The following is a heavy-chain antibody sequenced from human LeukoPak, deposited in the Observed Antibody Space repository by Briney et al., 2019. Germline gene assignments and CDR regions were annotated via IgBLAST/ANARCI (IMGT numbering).Heavy chain of an antibody. Sequence: GGSLRLSCAASGFTFSSYVMSWVRQAPGKGLEWVSAISGSGGSTYYADSVKGRFTISRDNSKNTLYLQMNSLRAEDTAVYYCAKKAGLAYGGNKLDYWGQGTLVTVSS. CDR2: ISGSGGST. J-gene: IGHJ4*02. D-gene: IGHD4-23*01. CDR1: GFTFSSYV. V-gene: IGHV3-23*01. CDR3: AKKAGLAYGGNKLDY.